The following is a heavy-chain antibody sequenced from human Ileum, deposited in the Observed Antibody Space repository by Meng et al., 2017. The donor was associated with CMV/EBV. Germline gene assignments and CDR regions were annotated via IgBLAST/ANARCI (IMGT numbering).Heavy chain of an antibody. J-gene: IGHJ4*02. CDR2: IYYNGST. D-gene: IGHD1-7*01. Sequence: SETLSLTCTVAGGSVSSVSYYWSWLRHPPWKGLEWTGYIYYNGSTNYNLSLKSRVTISVDTSKNQFSLKLSSVTAADTAVYYCARVRLELHYYFDYWGQGTLVTVSS. V-gene: IGHV4-61*01. CDR3: ARVRLELHYYFDY. CDR1: GGSVSSVSYY.